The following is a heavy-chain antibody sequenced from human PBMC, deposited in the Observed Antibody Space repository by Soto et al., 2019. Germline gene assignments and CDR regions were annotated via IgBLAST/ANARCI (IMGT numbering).Heavy chain of an antibody. Sequence: QVQLVESGGGVVQPGRSLRLSCAASGFSFSSYAIHWVRQAPGKGLEWVAVISNEGSNKYYADSLKGRFSISRDNSKNTLYLQMSTLRREDTAVYYCAREYSLAVLAPGYWGQGTLVTVSS. CDR1: GFSFSSYA. J-gene: IGHJ4*02. V-gene: IGHV3-30-3*01. CDR2: ISNEGSNK. CDR3: AREYSLAVLAPGY. D-gene: IGHD2-8*02.